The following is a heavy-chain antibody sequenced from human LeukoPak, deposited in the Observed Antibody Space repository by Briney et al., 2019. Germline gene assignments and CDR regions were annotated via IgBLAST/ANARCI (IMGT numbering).Heavy chain of an antibody. V-gene: IGHV2-5*02. D-gene: IGHD6-13*01. Sequence: SGPTLVDPTQTLTLTCTFSGFSLTTSGVGVGWFRQPPGKALEWLAIIYSDDREFYSPSLNSRLTITKDTSNNQVVPTMTNMDPVDTATYYCAHRRPPAPAGKDWFDPWGQGTLVSVSS. CDR1: GFSLTTSGVG. CDR3: AHRRPPAPAGKDWFDP. J-gene: IGHJ5*02. CDR2: IYSDDRE.